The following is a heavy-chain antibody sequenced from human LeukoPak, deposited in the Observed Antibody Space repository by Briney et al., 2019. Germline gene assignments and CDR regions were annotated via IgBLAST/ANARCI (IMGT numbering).Heavy chain of an antibody. CDR2: MYTSGST. V-gene: IGHV4-4*07. CDR3: ARGSREMATIFDY. D-gene: IGHD5-24*01. CDR1: GDSISGCY. Sequence: SETLSLTCSVSGDSISGCYWNWIRQPAGKGLEWIGRMYTSGSTNYNPSLKSRVTMSVDTSKNQFSLKLTSVTAADTAVYYCARGSREMATIFDYWGQGTLVTAAS. J-gene: IGHJ4*02.